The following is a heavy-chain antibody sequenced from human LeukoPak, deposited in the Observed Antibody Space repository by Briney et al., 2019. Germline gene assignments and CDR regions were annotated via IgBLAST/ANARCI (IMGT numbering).Heavy chain of an antibody. CDR2: ISGSGGST. J-gene: IGHJ4*02. CDR3: AKDSRGIQLWSGREFDY. Sequence: GGSLRLSCAASGFTFGDYAIHWVRQAPGKGLEWVSAISGSGGSTYYADSVKGRFTISRDNSKNTLYLQMNSLRTEDTAVYYCAKDSRGIQLWSGREFDYRGQGTLVTVSS. CDR1: GFTFGDYA. V-gene: IGHV3-23*01. D-gene: IGHD5-18*01.